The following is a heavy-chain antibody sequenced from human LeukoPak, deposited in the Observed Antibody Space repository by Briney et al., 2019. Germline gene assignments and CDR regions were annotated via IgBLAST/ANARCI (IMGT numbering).Heavy chain of an antibody. J-gene: IGHJ4*02. CDR1: GGTFSSYA. CDR2: IIPIFGTA. D-gene: IGHD4-23*01. Sequence: SVKVSCKASGGTFSSYAISWVRQAPGQGLEWMGGIIPIFGTANYAQKFQGRVTITTDESTSTAYMELSSLRSEDTAVYYCARVRGTVANSGFKVYYFDHWGQGTLVTVSS. CDR3: ARVRGTVANSGFKVYYFDH. V-gene: IGHV1-69*05.